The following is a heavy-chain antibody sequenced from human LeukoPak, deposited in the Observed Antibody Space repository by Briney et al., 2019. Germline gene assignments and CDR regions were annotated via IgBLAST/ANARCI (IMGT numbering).Heavy chain of an antibody. CDR2: INPNSGGT. CDR1: GYTFTGYY. D-gene: IGHD3-22*01. CDR3: ARDRNYYDSSGPPQH. V-gene: IGHV1-2*02. J-gene: IGHJ1*01. Sequence: ASVKVSYKASGYTFTGYYMHWVRQAPGQGLEWMGWINPNSGGTNYAQKFQGRVTMTRDTSISTAYMELSRLRSDDTAVYYCARDRNYYDSSGPPQHWGQGTLVTVSS.